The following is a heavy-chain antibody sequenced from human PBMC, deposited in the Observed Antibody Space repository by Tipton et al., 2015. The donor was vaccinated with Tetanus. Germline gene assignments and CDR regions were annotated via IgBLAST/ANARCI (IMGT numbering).Heavy chain of an antibody. Sequence: LSLTCAVYVGSFSGYYWSWVRQAPGKGLEWVAGISYDGSNEYYADSVKGRFTISRDNSKNRMYLQMNSLRAEDTAVYYCAREHEQQLVDNWGQGTLVTVSS. V-gene: IGHV3-33*08. J-gene: IGHJ4*02. D-gene: IGHD6-13*01. CDR3: AREHEQQLVDN. CDR1: VGSFSGYY. CDR2: ISYDGSNE.